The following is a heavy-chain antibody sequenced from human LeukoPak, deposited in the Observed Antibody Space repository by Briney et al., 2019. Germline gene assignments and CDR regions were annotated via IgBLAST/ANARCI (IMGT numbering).Heavy chain of an antibody. CDR3: ARGYSSGFASDY. Sequence: GGSLRLSCAASGFTVSSNYMSWIRQAPGKGLEWVSYISSSGSTIYYADSVKGRFTISRDNAKNSLYLQMNSLRAEDTAVYYCARGYSSGFASDYWGQGTLVTVSS. V-gene: IGHV3-11*04. CDR2: ISSSGSTI. J-gene: IGHJ4*02. D-gene: IGHD6-19*01. CDR1: GFTVSSNY.